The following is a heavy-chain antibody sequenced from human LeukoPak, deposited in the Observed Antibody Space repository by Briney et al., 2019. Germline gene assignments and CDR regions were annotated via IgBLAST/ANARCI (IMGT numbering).Heavy chain of an antibody. V-gene: IGHV3-7*01. D-gene: IGHD6-19*01. CDR2: IKEDGNKK. CDR1: GFTFSTYW. CDR3: ARVAYGWSRGDAFDI. J-gene: IGHJ3*02. Sequence: GGSLRLSCVASGFTFSTYWMTWVRQAPGKGLEWVASIKEDGNKKSYVDSVRGRFTISRDNAKNSMFLQMNSLRAEDTAVFYCARVAYGWSRGDAFDIWGHGTTVTVSS.